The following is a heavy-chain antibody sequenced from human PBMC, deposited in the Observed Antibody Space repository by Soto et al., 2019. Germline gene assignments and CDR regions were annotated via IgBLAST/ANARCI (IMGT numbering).Heavy chain of an antibody. CDR3: AKDATGQSFNLFDP. J-gene: IGHJ5*02. Sequence: EVQLLESGGGLVQPGGSLRLSCAGSGFTFSNYAMSWVRQAPGKGLEWVSSISDSGYSAYYADSVKGRFTISRDNSKNTLYLQMNSLRAEDTAVYYCAKDATGQSFNLFDPCGQGTLVTVSS. D-gene: IGHD3-16*02. V-gene: IGHV3-23*01. CDR1: GFTFSNYA. CDR2: ISDSGYSA.